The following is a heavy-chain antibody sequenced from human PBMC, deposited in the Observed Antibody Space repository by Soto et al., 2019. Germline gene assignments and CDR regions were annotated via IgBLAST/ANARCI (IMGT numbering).Heavy chain of an antibody. Sequence: GGSLRLSCEGSGFTFSSYAMSWVRQAPGRGLEWVSGISGNGASTYYADSVKGRFTLSRDNSKNTLYLEVNSLRAEDTAVYYCAKDSGYYDTSGYFHWGDYGMDAWGQGTTVTVSS. J-gene: IGHJ6*02. V-gene: IGHV3-23*01. D-gene: IGHD3-22*01. CDR2: ISGNGAST. CDR1: GFTFSSYA. CDR3: AKDSGYYDTSGYFHWGDYGMDA.